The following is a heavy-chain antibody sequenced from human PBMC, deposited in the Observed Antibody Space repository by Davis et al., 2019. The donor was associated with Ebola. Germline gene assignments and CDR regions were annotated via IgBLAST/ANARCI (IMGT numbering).Heavy chain of an antibody. CDR2: VYYTGST. D-gene: IGHD3-10*01. CDR1: GGSISSYY. J-gene: IGHJ6*04. V-gene: IGHV4-59*01. CDR3: ASFGGSGEFNHYYGMDV. Sequence: ETLSLTCIVSGGSISSYYWSWIRQPPGKGLEWIGYVYYTGSTNVNPSLKSRVTMSVDTSKNQFSLKLNSVTAADTAVYYCASFGGSGEFNHYYGMDVWGKGTTVTVSS.